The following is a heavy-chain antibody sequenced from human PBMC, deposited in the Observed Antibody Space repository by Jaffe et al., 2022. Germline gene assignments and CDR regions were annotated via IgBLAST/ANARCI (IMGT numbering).Heavy chain of an antibody. J-gene: IGHJ4*02. CDR1: GYSFTSYW. CDR3: VRLFPRRYYYDSSGYYSDY. V-gene: IGHV5-51*03. CDR2: IYPGDSDT. D-gene: IGHD3-22*01. Sequence: EVQLVQSGAEVKKPGESLKISCKGSGYSFTSYWIGWVRQMPGKGLEWMGIIYPGDSDTRYSPSFQGQVTISADKSISTAYLQWSSLKASDTAMYYCVRLFPRRYYYDSSGYYSDYWGQGTLVTVSS.